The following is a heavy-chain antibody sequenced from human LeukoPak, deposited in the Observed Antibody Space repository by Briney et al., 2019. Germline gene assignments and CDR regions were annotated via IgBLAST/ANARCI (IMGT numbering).Heavy chain of an antibody. D-gene: IGHD3-9*01. CDR1: GGSISSYY. CDR3: ARVDILTGYTFDY. CDR2: IYYSGST. J-gene: IGHJ4*02. V-gene: IGHV4-59*01. Sequence: PSETLSLTCTVSGGSISSYYWSWIRQPPGKGLEWIGYIYYSGSTNYNPSLKSQVTISVDTSKNQFSLKLSSVTAADTAVYYCARVDILTGYTFDYWGQGTLVTVSS.